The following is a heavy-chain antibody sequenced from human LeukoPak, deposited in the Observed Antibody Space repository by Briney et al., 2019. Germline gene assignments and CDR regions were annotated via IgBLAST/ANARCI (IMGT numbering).Heavy chain of an antibody. CDR2: INTKSAGT. CDR3: ASVARVTKVIPYYFDY. Sequence: WASVKVSCKASGYTFTGYYMHWVRQAPGKGLEWMGWINTKSAGTKYAKKFEGRVTMTRDTSVSTAYMELRRLRADDTAMYYCASVARVTKVIPYYFDYWGQGTLVTVSS. CDR1: GYTFTGYY. J-gene: IGHJ4*02. V-gene: IGHV1-2*02. D-gene: IGHD4-11*01.